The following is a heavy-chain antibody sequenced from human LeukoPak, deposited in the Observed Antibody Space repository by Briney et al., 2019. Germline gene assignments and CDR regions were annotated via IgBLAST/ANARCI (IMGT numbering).Heavy chain of an antibody. CDR2: INHSGNT. Sequence: SETLSLTCAVYGGSFSGYYWSWIRQPPGKGLEWIGEINHSGNTNYNPSLKSRVTISVDTSKNQFSLKLSSVTAADTAVYYCARWLRSPSLYFDSWGQGTLVTVSS. CDR3: ARWLRSPSLYFDS. CDR1: GGSFSGYY. D-gene: IGHD5-12*01. V-gene: IGHV4-34*01. J-gene: IGHJ4*02.